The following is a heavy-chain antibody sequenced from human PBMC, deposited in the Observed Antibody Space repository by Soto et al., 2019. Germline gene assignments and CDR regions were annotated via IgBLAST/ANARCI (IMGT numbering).Heavy chain of an antibody. V-gene: IGHV4-31*03. Sequence: SETLSLTCTVSGGSISSGGYYWSWIRQHPGKGLEWIGYIYYSGSTYYNPSLKSRVTISVDTSKNQFSLKLSSVTAADTAVYYCARDAVQNGLGLDYWGQGTLVTVSS. J-gene: IGHJ4*02. D-gene: IGHD1-1*01. CDR2: IYYSGST. CDR1: GGSISSGGYY. CDR3: ARDAVQNGLGLDY.